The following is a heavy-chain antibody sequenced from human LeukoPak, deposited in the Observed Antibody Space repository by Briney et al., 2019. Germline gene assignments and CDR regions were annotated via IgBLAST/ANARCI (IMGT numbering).Heavy chain of an antibody. CDR1: GVSISTYY. Sequence: PSDTLSLTCTVSGVSISTYYWSWIRQPPGKGLEWIGYIYYSGSTNYNPSLKSRLTISVDTSKNQFSLRLSSVTAADTAVYYCARDAGTGYSYGFAPFDYWGQGTLVTVSS. D-gene: IGHD5-18*01. CDR3: ARDAGTGYSYGFAPFDY. V-gene: IGHV4-59*01. CDR2: IYYSGST. J-gene: IGHJ4*02.